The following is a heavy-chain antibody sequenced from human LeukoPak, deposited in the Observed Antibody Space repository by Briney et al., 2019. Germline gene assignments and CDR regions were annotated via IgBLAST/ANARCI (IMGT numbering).Heavy chain of an antibody. D-gene: IGHD2-15*01. Sequence: GRSLRLSCAASGFTFSSYAMYWVRQAPGKGLEGVAVISYDGGNKYHADSVKGRFTISRDNSKDTVYLQMNSLRAEDTAVYYCATDIDPWYYYGMDVWGQGTTVTVSS. CDR1: GFTFSSYA. CDR2: ISYDGGNK. J-gene: IGHJ6*02. CDR3: ATDIDPWYYYGMDV. V-gene: IGHV3-30*03.